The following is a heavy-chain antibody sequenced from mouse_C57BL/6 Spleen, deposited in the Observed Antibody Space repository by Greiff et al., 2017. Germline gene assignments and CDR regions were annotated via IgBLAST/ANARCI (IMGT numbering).Heavy chain of an antibody. D-gene: IGHD1-1*01. V-gene: IGHV2-2*01. CDR3: ARDYGSSPSYAMDY. CDR2: IWSGGST. CDR1: GFSLTSYG. Sequence: VQLQQSGPGLVQPSQSLSITCTVSGFSLTSYGVHWVRQSPGKGLEWLGVIWSGGSTDYNAAFISRLSISKDNSKSQVFFKMNSLQADDTTIYYCARDYGSSPSYAMDYWGQGTSVTVSS. J-gene: IGHJ4*01.